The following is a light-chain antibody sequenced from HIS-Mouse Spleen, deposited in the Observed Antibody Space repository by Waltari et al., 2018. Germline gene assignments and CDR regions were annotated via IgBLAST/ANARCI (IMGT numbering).Light chain of an antibody. V-gene: IGLV2-14*03. CDR1: SRDVGGYNY. Sequence: QSALTQPASVSGSPGQSNTISCTGTSRDVGGYNYVSWYPHHPGKAPILMIYDVSNRPSGVSHRFSGSKSGNTASLTISGLQAEDEADYYCSSYTSSSSLVFGGGTKLTVL. CDR3: SSYTSSSSLV. CDR2: DVS. J-gene: IGLJ2*01.